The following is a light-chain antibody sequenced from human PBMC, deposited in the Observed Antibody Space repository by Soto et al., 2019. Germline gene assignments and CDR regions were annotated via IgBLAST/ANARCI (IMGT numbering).Light chain of an antibody. CDR3: QQYNNWLT. Sequence: EIVMTQSPATLSVSPGERATVSCRASQSVSRNLAWYQQKPGQAPRLLIYGASTRSTGIPARFSGSGSGTEFTLTLTRLQSEDCAVYYCQQYNNWLTFGGGTKVEIK. J-gene: IGKJ4*01. V-gene: IGKV3-15*01. CDR2: GAS. CDR1: QSVSRN.